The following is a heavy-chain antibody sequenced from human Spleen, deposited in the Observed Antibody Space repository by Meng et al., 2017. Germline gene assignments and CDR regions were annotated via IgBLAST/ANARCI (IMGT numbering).Heavy chain of an antibody. J-gene: IGHJ2*01. CDR3: ARYAIVAGVFDL. CDR1: GESFSSGGYY. D-gene: IGHD5-12*01. CDR2: SYSSGNT. Sequence: QVQLQGSGPGLGKPSTTLSPTCTVSGESFSSGGYYWSWIRQHPGKGLEWIGYSYSSGNTNYNPSLKSRVTISVEKSKNQFSLSVTSVNGADTAVYYCARYAIVAGVFDLWGRGTLVTVPS. V-gene: IGHV4-31*03.